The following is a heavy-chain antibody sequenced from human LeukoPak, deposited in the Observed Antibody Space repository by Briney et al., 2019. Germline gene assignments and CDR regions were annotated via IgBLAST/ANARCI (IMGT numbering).Heavy chain of an antibody. V-gene: IGHV5-51*01. J-gene: IGHJ4*02. CDR2: ISPADSQT. Sequence: GESLKISCKASGYRFSDYWIGWVRQMPGRGLELMAIISPADSQTRYSPSFLGQVTISADKSISTAYLQWSSLKASDTAMYYCARGPTSLYSGSYGFDYWGQGTLVTVSS. D-gene: IGHD1-26*01. CDR3: ARGPTSLYSGSYGFDY. CDR1: GYRFSDYW.